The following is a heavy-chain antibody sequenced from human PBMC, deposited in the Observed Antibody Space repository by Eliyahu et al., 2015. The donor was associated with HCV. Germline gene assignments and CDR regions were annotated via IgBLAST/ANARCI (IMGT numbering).Heavy chain of an antibody. CDR1: GFXLSNPXMG. Sequence: QVTLKESGPVLVKPTETLTLTCAVSGFXLSNPXMGVSWIRQPPGKALEWLAHIFSNGEKSYSTSLKSRLTISKDTSKSQVVLTMTNVDPVDTATYYCARTTYYSDTSGYIYAFDMWGQGTMVTVSS. V-gene: IGHV2-26*01. CDR2: IFSNGEK. CDR3: ARTTYYSDTSGYIYAFDM. D-gene: IGHD3-22*01. J-gene: IGHJ3*02.